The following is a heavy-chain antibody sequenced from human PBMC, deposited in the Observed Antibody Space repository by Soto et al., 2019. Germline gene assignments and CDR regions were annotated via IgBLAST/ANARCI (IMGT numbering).Heavy chain of an antibody. CDR3: AGHSTPWDRSGYFDS. CDR2: IYFGGNT. Sequence: PSETLSLTCTVSGVSINNSDFLWGWIRQPPGKALEWIGSIYFGGNTYYNPSLESRVTISADTSKNQISLKLTSVTAAHPAVYYCAGHSTPWDRSGYFDSCGQGTLGTVS. D-gene: IGHD3-22*01. V-gene: IGHV4-39*01. CDR1: GVSINNSDFL. J-gene: IGHJ4*02.